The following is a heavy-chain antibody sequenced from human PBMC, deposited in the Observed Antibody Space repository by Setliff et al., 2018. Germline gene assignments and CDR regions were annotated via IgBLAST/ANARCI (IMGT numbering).Heavy chain of an antibody. CDR2: ISAYNGNT. Sequence: GASVKVSCKASGYTFINYEINWVRQATGQGLEWMGWISAYNGNTYNAHKFQGRVTMTSDTSTSTAYMELRSLRSDDTAVYYCARVTIAVAGYFDFWGQGTLVTVSS. J-gene: IGHJ4*02. D-gene: IGHD6-19*01. CDR1: GYTFINYE. V-gene: IGHV1-18*01. CDR3: ARVTIAVAGYFDF.